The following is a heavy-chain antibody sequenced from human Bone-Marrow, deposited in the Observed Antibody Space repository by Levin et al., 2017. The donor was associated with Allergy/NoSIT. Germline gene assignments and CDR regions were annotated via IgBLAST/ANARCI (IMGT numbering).Heavy chain of an antibody. CDR1: GFTFSSYE. CDR3: ARVGYCSSTSCYAGYYYYYMDV. CDR2: ISSSGSTI. Sequence: GESLKISCAASGFTFSSYEMNWVRQAPGKGLEWVSYISSSGSTIYYADSVKGRFTISRDNAKNSLYLQMNSLRAEDTAVYYCARVGYCSSTSCYAGYYYYYMDVWGKGTTVTVSS. J-gene: IGHJ6*03. D-gene: IGHD2-2*01. V-gene: IGHV3-48*03.